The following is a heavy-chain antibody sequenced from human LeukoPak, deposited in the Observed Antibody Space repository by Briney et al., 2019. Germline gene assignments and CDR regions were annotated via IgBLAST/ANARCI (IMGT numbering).Heavy chain of an antibody. Sequence: GRSLRLSCAASGFTFDDYAMHWVRHAPGKGLEWVSGISWNSGSIGYADSVKGRFTISRDNAKNSLYLQMNSLRAEDTALYYCAKDWTSFQQLVLDYWGQGTLVTVSS. CDR2: ISWNSGSI. D-gene: IGHD6-13*01. CDR1: GFTFDDYA. CDR3: AKDWTSFQQLVLDY. J-gene: IGHJ4*02. V-gene: IGHV3-9*01.